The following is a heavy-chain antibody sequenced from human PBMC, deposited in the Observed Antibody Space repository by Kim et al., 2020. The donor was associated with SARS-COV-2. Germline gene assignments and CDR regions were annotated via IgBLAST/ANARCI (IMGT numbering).Heavy chain of an antibody. J-gene: IGHJ4*02. Sequence: GGSLRLSCAASGFTFNSYWMHWVRQGPGKGLVWVSRIKSDGSSTSYADSVKGRFTISRDNAKNTLYMQMNSLRAEDTAVYYCARAEDFDWLLPSSLDYWGQGTLVTVSS. CDR3: ARAEDFDWLLPSSLDY. CDR2: IKSDGSST. V-gene: IGHV3-74*01. D-gene: IGHD3-9*01. CDR1: GFTFNSYW.